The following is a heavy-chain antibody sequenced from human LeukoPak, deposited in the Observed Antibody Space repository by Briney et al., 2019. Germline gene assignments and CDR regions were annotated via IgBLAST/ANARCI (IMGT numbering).Heavy chain of an antibody. V-gene: IGHV3-74*01. Sequence: GGSLRLSCAASGFTFRSYWMHWVRQAPGKGLVWVSRINTDGSSTSYADSVKGRFTISRDNAKNTLYLQMNSLRAEDTAVYYCARDRSGYGYYYYYMDVWGKGTTVTVSS. CDR2: INTDGSST. J-gene: IGHJ6*03. CDR1: GFTFRSYW. CDR3: ARDRSGYGYYYYYMDV. D-gene: IGHD5-12*01.